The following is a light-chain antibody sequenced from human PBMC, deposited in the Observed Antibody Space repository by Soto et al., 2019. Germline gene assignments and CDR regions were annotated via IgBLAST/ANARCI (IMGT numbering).Light chain of an antibody. V-gene: IGKV3-20*01. CDR2: GIS. CDR3: HQYDGSPIT. J-gene: IGKJ5*01. CDR1: QTVTRSY. Sequence: EIVLTQAPGTLSLSPGERATLSCRASQTVTRSYLAWYQHKPGQAPRLLISGISRRAPGIPDRFSGDGSGTDFTLTISRLEHEDYAVYYCHQYDGSPITFGQATHRRL.